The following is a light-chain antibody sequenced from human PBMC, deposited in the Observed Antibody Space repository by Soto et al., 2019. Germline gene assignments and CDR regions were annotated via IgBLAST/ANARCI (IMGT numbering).Light chain of an antibody. V-gene: IGKV3-15*01. CDR2: GAS. J-gene: IGKJ5*01. CDR3: PQYHSWPIT. Sequence: EVGMSQSPATLSVSLGDRATVSCGASQSVSSNLAWYQPKPGQAPRLLIYGASTRATGIPARFSGSGSGTEFTLTISNLQSEDFAVYYCPQYHSWPITFGQRALL. CDR1: QSVSSN.